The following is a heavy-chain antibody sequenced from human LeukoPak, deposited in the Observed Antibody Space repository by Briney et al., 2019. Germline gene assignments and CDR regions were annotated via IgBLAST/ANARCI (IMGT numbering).Heavy chain of an antibody. CDR1: GYTFAIYG. V-gene: IGHV1-18*01. D-gene: IGHD3-22*01. J-gene: IGHJ4*02. CDR3: ARDREEGYYYDSSGYYR. Sequence: ASVKVSCKASGYTFAIYGISWVRQAPGQGLEWMGWVSAYNDHTSYAQKFQGRVTMTTDTSTSTAYMELRSLRSDDTAVYYCARDREEGYYYDSSGYYRWGQGTLVTVSS. CDR2: VSAYNDHT.